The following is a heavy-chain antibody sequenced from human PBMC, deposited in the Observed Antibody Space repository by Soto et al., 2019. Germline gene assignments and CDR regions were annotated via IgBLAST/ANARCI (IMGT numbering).Heavy chain of an antibody. D-gene: IGHD3-16*01. CDR3: ARSRGGEMATPDPLGY. CDR2: IIPIFGTA. V-gene: IGHV1-69*13. Sequence: SVKVSCKASGGTFSSYAISWVRQAPGQGLEWMGGIIPIFGTANYAQKFQGRVTITADESTSTAYMELSSLRSEDTAVYYCARSRGGEMATPDPLGYWGQGTLVTVSS. J-gene: IGHJ4*02. CDR1: GGTFSSYA.